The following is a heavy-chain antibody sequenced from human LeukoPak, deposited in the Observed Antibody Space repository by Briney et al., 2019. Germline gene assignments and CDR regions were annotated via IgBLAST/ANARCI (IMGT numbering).Heavy chain of an antibody. V-gene: IGHV4-34*01. Sequence: SETLSLTCAVYGGSFSCYYWTWIRQPPGNGLEWIAEINHSGSTNYNPSPKSRVTISVDTSKNQFSLKLSSVTAADTAVYYCARANLTHTYYFDYWGQGTLVTVSS. CDR3: ARANLTHTYYFDY. CDR1: GGSFSCYY. D-gene: IGHD4/OR15-4a*01. J-gene: IGHJ4*02. CDR2: INHSGST.